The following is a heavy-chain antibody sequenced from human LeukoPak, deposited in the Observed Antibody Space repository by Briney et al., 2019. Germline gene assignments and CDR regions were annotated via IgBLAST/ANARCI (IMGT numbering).Heavy chain of an antibody. CDR1: GGSISSSSYY. Sequence: SETLSLTCTVSGGSISSSSYYWGWIRQPPGKGLEWIGSIYYRGSTYYNPSLKSRVTISVDTSKNQFSLKLSSVTAADTAVYYCARVETWFGEIDYWGQGTLVTVSS. CDR3: ARVETWFGEIDY. D-gene: IGHD3-10*01. J-gene: IGHJ4*02. CDR2: IYYRGST. V-gene: IGHV4-39*07.